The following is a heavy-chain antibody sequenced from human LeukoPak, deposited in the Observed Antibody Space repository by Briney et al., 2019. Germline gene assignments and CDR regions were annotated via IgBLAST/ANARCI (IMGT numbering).Heavy chain of an antibody. J-gene: IGHJ4*02. CDR1: GGSFSGYY. Sequence: PSETLSLTCAVYGGSFSGYYWSWIRQPPGKGLEWIGEINHSGSTNYNPSLKSRVTISVDTSKNQFSLKLSPVTAADTAVYYCASGKPLFNWGQGTLVTVSS. V-gene: IGHV4-34*01. CDR3: ASGKPLFN. CDR2: INHSGST.